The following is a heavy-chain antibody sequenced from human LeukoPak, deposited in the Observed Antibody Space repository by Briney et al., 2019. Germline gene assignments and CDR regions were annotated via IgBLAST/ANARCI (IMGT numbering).Heavy chain of an antibody. Sequence: PGGSLRLSCAASGFTFSSCGMPWVRQAPGKGLEWVAVIWYDGSNKYYADSVKGRFTISRDNSKNTLYLQMNSLRAEDTAVYYCARASIAAAGKFDYWGQGTLVTVSS. J-gene: IGHJ4*02. CDR2: IWYDGSNK. D-gene: IGHD6-13*01. CDR1: GFTFSSCG. CDR3: ARASIAAAGKFDY. V-gene: IGHV3-33*01.